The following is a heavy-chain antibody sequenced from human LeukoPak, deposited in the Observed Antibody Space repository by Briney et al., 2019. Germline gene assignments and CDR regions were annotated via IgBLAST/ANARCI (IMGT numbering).Heavy chain of an antibody. J-gene: IGHJ4*02. CDR3: VRDRDYYVFDL. Sequence: PGGSLRLSCAASGSIFTNYWMTWVRQAPGKGLEWVANIMKDGGDKQYVDSVKGRFTISRDNARNSVFLQMDGLRAEDTAVYYCVRDRDYYVFDLWGQGTLVTVSS. D-gene: IGHD3-10*02. CDR1: GSIFTNYW. CDR2: IMKDGGDK. V-gene: IGHV3-7*01.